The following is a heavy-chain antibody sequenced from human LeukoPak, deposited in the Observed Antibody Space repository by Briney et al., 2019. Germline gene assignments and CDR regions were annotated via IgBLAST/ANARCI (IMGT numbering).Heavy chain of an antibody. J-gene: IGHJ4*02. V-gene: IGHV3-30*04. CDR2: ISYDGSNK. D-gene: IGHD3-10*01. CDR3: ARDLDDGSGRTQAFDY. CDR1: GFTFSSYA. Sequence: GGSPRLSCAASGFTFSSYAMHWVRQAPGKGLEWVAVISYDGSNKYYADSVKGRFTISRDNSKNTLYLQMNSLRAEDTAVYYCARDLDDGSGRTQAFDYWGQGTLVTVSS.